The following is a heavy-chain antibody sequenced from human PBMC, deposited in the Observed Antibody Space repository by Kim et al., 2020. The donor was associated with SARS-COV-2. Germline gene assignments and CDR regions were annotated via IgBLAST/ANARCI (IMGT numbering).Heavy chain of an antibody. Sequence: GGSLRLSCAASGFTFSDYYMSWIRQAPGKGLEWVSYISSSGSNIYYADSVKGRFTISRDNAKNSLYLQMNSLRAEDTAVYYCARDKYGDYVGNYYYAMDVWGQGTTVTVSS. V-gene: IGHV3-11*01. CDR1: GFTFSDYY. J-gene: IGHJ6*02. CDR2: ISSSGSNI. CDR3: ARDKYGDYVGNYYYAMDV. D-gene: IGHD4-17*01.